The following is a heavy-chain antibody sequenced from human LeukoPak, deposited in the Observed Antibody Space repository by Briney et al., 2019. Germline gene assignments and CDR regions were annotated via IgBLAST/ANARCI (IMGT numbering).Heavy chain of an antibody. D-gene: IGHD4-17*01. CDR2: IWYDGSQK. CDR3: ARDRGDYNHNFDY. Sequence: GGSLRLSCAASKFTFSDYYMSWVRQAPGKGLEWVAVIWYDGSQKYYADSVKGRFTISRDNSKNMLYLHMNSLRAEDTAVYFCARDRGDYNHNFDYWGQGTLVTVSS. CDR1: KFTFSDYY. V-gene: IGHV3-33*08. J-gene: IGHJ4*02.